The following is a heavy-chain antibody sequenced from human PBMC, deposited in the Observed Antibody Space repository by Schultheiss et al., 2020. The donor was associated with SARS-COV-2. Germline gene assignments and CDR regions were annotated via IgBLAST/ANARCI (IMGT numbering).Heavy chain of an antibody. CDR3: AKAPSIGWDWFDP. Sequence: GESLKISCVGSGLTVSSNYMSWVRQAPGKGLEWVSGIGGGRGDRYYADSVRGRFAISRDNSRNTVSLQMNSLRADDTGVYYCAKAPSIGWDWFDPWGQGTLVTVSS. J-gene: IGHJ5*02. CDR2: IGGGRGDR. CDR1: GLTVSSNY. V-gene: IGHV3-53*01. D-gene: IGHD6-19*01.